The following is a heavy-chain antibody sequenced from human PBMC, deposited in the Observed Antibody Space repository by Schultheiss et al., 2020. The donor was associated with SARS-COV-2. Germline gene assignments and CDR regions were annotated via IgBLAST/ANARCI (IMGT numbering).Heavy chain of an antibody. CDR3: ARGNYYLYY. J-gene: IGHJ4*02. V-gene: IGHV4-34*01. D-gene: IGHD2/OR15-2a*01. CDR1: GGSISSYY. Sequence: GSLSLTCTVSGGSISSYYWSWIRQPAGKGLEWIGEINHSGSTNYNPSLKSRVTISVDTSKNQFSLKLSSVTAADTAVYYCARGNYYLYYWGQGTLVTVSS. CDR2: INHSGST.